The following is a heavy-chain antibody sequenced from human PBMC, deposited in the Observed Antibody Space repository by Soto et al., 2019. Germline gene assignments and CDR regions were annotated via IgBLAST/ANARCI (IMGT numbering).Heavy chain of an antibody. CDR3: ARGPYGDNAFDI. CDR1: GYSFTDYY. D-gene: IGHD4-17*01. CDR2: IAPHRDGT. Sequence: ASVKVSCKASGYSFTDYYMHWIRQAPGQGLEWMGWIAPHRDGTEFAQKFQGRITLTGDTSTSTAYMELKGLTSADTAVYFCARGPYGDNAFDIWGQGTVVTRLL. J-gene: IGHJ3*02. V-gene: IGHV1-2*02.